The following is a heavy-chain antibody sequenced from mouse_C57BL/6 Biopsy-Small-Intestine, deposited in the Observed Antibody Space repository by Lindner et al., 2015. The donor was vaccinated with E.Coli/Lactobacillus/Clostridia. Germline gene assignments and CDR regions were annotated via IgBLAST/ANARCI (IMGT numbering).Heavy chain of an antibody. J-gene: IGHJ4*01. V-gene: IGHV1-4*01. D-gene: IGHD2-13*01. CDR2: IIPIFGIT. CDR1: GDTFSRYT. Sequence: SVKVSCKASGDTFSRYTVNWVRQAPGQGLEWMAGIIPIFGITNYAQKFQGRVTITADESTSTAYMELSSLRSEDTAVYYCARDRYDYGDYGLISSWGQGTLVTVSS. CDR3: ARDRYDYGDYGLISS.